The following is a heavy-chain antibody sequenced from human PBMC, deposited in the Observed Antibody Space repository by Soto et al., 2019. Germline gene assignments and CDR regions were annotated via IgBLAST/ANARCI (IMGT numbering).Heavy chain of an antibody. Sequence: SETLSLTCTVSGVSVSSGSFYWAWLRQPPGKGLEWIGSIYHGGSTYYNPSLNSRVTLSIDMTNNHVSLILNSVTAADTAVYYCARVGPWVPYYYDSSPYTFENWFDPWGQGTLVTVSS. V-gene: IGHV4-39*02. CDR3: ARVGPWVPYYYDSSPYTFENWFDP. J-gene: IGHJ5*02. CDR2: IYHGGST. D-gene: IGHD3-22*01. CDR1: GVSVSSGSFY.